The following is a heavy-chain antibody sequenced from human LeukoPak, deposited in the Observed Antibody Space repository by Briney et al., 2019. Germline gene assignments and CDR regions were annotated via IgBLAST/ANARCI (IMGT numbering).Heavy chain of an antibody. CDR3: AGVLVGGTNRFDP. D-gene: IGHD1-26*01. CDR2: ISYDGSNK. J-gene: IGHJ5*02. Sequence: GGSLRLSCAASGFTLSSYAMHWVRQAPGKGLEWVAVISYDGSNKYYADSVKGRFTISRDNSKNTLYLQMNSLRAEDTAVYYCAGVLVGGTNRFDPWGQGTLVTVSS. CDR1: GFTLSSYA. V-gene: IGHV3-30-3*01.